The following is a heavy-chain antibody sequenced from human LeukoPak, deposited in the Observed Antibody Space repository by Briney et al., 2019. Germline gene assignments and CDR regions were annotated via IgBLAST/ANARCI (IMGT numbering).Heavy chain of an antibody. J-gene: IGHJ4*02. CDR1: GSMFSTYG. CDR3: AKDGIQLWPYSDY. V-gene: IGHV3-30*02. Sequence: GGSLRLSCAASGSMFSTYGMHWVRQAPGKGLEWVAFLRYDGSSKFYADSVKGRFSISRDNSKSTLYLQMNSLRAEDTAVYYCAKDGIQLWPYSDYWGQGTLVTVSS. CDR2: LRYDGSSK. D-gene: IGHD5-18*01.